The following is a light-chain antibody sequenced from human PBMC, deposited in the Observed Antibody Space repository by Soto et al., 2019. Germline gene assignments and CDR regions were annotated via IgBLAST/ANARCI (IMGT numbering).Light chain of an antibody. Sequence: EIVMTQSPATLSVSPGERATLSCRASQSVSSSLAWYQQKPGQAPRLLIYDASTRATGIPARFSGSGSGTEFTLTISSLQSEDFATYYCHQSYSMPDTFGQGTKLEIK. CDR2: DAS. CDR1: QSVSSS. J-gene: IGKJ2*01. CDR3: HQSYSMPDT. V-gene: IGKV3-15*01.